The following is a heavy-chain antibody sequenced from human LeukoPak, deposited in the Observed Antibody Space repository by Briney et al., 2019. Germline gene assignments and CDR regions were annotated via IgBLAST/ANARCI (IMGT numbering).Heavy chain of an antibody. CDR2: ISYDGSNK. CDR3: ARGSIAVAGTAFDY. V-gene: IGHV3-30-3*01. CDR1: GFTFSSYA. D-gene: IGHD6-19*01. Sequence: GGSLRLSCAASGFTFSSYAMHWVRQAPGKGLEWVAVISYDGSNKYYADSVKGRFTISRDNSKNTLYLQMNSLRAEDTAVYYCARGSIAVAGTAFDYRGQGTLVTVSS. J-gene: IGHJ4*02.